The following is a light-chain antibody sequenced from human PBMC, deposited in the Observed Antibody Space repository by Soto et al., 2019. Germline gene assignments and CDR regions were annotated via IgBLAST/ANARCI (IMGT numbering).Light chain of an antibody. V-gene: IGKV3-20*01. CDR3: QQYGTSPRT. CDR2: GTS. J-gene: IGKJ1*01. CDR1: QSVSSNS. Sequence: EIVLTQSPGTLSVSVGERATLSCRASQSVSSNSLAWYQQKPGQAPRLLIYGTSSRATGIPDRFSGSGSGTDFTLSISRLEPEDFAVYYCQQYGTSPRTFGQGTKVEIK.